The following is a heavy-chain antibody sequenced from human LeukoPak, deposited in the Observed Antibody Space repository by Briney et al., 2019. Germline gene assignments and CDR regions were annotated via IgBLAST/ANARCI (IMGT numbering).Heavy chain of an antibody. CDR1: GYTFTNYY. CDR3: ARDSTTSSLADP. Sequence: ASVKVSCKASGYTFTNYYLHWARQAPGQGLEWMGIIHPSGGSTAYAQKFQGRVTMTRDTSTSTVYMELSSLRSEDTAVYYCARDSTTSSLADPWGQGTLVTVSS. V-gene: IGHV1-46*01. J-gene: IGHJ5*02. D-gene: IGHD2-2*01. CDR2: IHPSGGST.